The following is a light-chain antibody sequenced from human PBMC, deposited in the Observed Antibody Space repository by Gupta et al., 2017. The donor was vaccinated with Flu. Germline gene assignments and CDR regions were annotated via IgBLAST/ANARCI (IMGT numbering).Light chain of an antibody. J-gene: IGKJ2*01. CDR3: QQDNSYPPT. Sequence: DIQMTPSPSTLSASVGDRVTITCRASQSISSWLAWYQQKPGKAPKLLIYKASSLESGVPSRFSGSGSGTEFTLTISSLQPDDFATYYYQQDNSYPPTFGQRTKLEIK. V-gene: IGKV1-5*03. CDR1: QSISSW. CDR2: KAS.